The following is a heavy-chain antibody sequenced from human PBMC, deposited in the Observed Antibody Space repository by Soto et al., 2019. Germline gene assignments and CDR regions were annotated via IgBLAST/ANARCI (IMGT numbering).Heavy chain of an antibody. D-gene: IGHD3-10*01. V-gene: IGHV4-30-4*02. CDR1: GGSISSGDYY. Sequence: SETLSLTCTVSGGSISSGDYYWSWIRQPPGKGLEWIGYIYHSGSTYYNPSLKSRVIISVDTSKNQFSLKLSSVTAADTAVYYCARRYGSAFDIWGQGTMVTVSS. CDR2: IYHSGST. CDR3: ARRYGSAFDI. J-gene: IGHJ3*02.